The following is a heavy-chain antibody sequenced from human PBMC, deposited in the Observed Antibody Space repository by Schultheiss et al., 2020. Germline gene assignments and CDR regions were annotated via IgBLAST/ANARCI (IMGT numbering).Heavy chain of an antibody. CDR2: ISYDGNDK. D-gene: IGHD1-14*01. CDR3: ARGALYNPYRSFYYGMDV. V-gene: IGHV3-30*10. J-gene: IGHJ6*02. Sequence: GGSLRLSCAASGFNFGIYAMHWVRQAPGKGLEWVAVISYDGNDKYYTDSVKGRLTISRDNSKNTLYLQMSSLRPEDTAVYFCARGALYNPYRSFYYGMDVWGQGTTVTVSS. CDR1: GFNFGIYA.